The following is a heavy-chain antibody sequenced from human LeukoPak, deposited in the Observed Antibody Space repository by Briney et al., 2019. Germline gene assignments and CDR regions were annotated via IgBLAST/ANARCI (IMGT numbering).Heavy chain of an antibody. D-gene: IGHD3-16*01. Sequence: GGSLRLSCAASGFTFSNYAMSCVRQAPGKGLEWGSAISGSGSGSYVADSVKGRFTVYRDNSKNTVFLQMTSLRTEDTAIYYCAKGRVVWGSHWGFDYWGLGTLVTVSS. V-gene: IGHV3-23*01. CDR3: AKGRVVWGSHWGFDY. CDR2: ISGSGSGS. J-gene: IGHJ4*02. CDR1: GFTFSNYA.